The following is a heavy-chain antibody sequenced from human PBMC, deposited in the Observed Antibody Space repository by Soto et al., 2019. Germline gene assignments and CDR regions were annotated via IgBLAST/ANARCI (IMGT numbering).Heavy chain of an antibody. V-gene: IGHV3-23*01. CDR1: GFTFSSYA. D-gene: IGHD6-19*01. CDR3: AKVLGWSYWYFDL. J-gene: IGHJ2*01. CDR2: ISGSGGST. Sequence: EVQLLESGGGLVQPGGSLRLSCAASGFTFSSYAMSWVRQAPGKGLEWVSAISGSGGSTYYADSVKGRFTISRDNSKNTLYLKMNSLRAEDTAVYYCAKVLGWSYWYFDLWGRGTLVTVSS.